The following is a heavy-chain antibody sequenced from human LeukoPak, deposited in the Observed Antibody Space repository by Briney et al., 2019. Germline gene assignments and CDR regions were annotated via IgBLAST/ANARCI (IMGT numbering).Heavy chain of an antibody. D-gene: IGHD2-15*01. CDR1: GYSFTSYW. CDR2: IYPGDSVT. CDR3: ARQEYCSGGSCYTWFDP. J-gene: IGHJ5*02. V-gene: IGHV5-51*01. Sequence: GESLKISCKGSGYSFTSYWIGWVRQMPGKGLEWMGIIYPGDSVTRYSPSFQGQVTISADKSISTAYLQWSSLKASDTAMYYCARQEYCSGGSCYTWFDPWGQGTLVTVSS.